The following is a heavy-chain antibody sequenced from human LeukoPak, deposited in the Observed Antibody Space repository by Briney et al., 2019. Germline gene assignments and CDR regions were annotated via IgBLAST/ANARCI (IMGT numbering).Heavy chain of an antibody. Sequence: SETLSLTCTVSGGSISSSSYYWGWIRQPPGKGPEWIGSIYYSGSTYYNPSLKSRVTISVDTSKNQFSLKLSSVTAADTAVYYCARDGQITMVRGVKFYFDYWGQGTLVTVSS. V-gene: IGHV4-39*07. CDR2: IYYSGST. D-gene: IGHD3-10*01. CDR1: GGSISSSSYY. CDR3: ARDGQITMVRGVKFYFDY. J-gene: IGHJ4*02.